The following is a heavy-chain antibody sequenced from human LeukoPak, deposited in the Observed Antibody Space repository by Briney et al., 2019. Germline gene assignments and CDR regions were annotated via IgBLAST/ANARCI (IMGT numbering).Heavy chain of an antibody. D-gene: IGHD1-26*01. V-gene: IGHV1-18*01. Sequence: ASVKVPCKASGYTFTSYGISWVRQAPGQGLEWMGWISAYNGNTNYAQKLQGRVTMTTDTSTSTAYMELRSLRSDDTAVYYCARAFSGSYLGPNYYYYGMDVWGQGTTVTVSS. CDR2: ISAYNGNT. CDR3: ARAFSGSYLGPNYYYYGMDV. J-gene: IGHJ6*02. CDR1: GYTFTSYG.